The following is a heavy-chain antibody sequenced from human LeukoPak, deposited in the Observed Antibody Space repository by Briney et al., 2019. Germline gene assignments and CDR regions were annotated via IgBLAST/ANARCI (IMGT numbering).Heavy chain of an antibody. D-gene: IGHD5-24*01. CDR3: ARGQGWPPHFDF. J-gene: IGHJ4*02. CDR2: INHVGST. V-gene: IGHV4-34*01. CDR1: SESFTAYY. Sequence: SETLSLTCAAFSESFTAYYWSWIRQSPEKGLEWIGHINHVGSTNYNPSLRSRVTLSVDTSNSQFSLEVKSVTAADTATYYCARGQGWPPHFDFWGQGALVTVSS.